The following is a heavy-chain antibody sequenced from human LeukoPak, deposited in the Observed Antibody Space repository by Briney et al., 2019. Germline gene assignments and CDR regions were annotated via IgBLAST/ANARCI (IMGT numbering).Heavy chain of an antibody. D-gene: IGHD5-18*01. CDR1: GFTFSDYY. CDR3: AKAYTDTAMDAPLFDY. V-gene: IGHV3-11*01. Sequence: GGSLRLSCAASGFTFSDYYMSWIRQAPGKGLEWVSYISSSGSTIYYADSVKGRFTISRDNAKNSLYLQMNSLRAEDTAVYYCAKAYTDTAMDAPLFDYWGQGTLVTVSS. J-gene: IGHJ4*02. CDR2: ISSSGSTI.